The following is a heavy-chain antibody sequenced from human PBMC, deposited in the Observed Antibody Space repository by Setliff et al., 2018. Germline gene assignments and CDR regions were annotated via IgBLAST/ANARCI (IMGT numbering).Heavy chain of an antibody. J-gene: IGHJ4*02. CDR2: ISPYNGNT. V-gene: IGHV1-18*01. CDR1: GYTFKTYG. Sequence: ASVKVSCKASGYTFKTYGFTWVRQAPGQGLEWMGWISPYNGNTDSAQKFQGRVTMTTDTSTSTAYMELKSLRYDDTAVYYCAREVYCSGGRCYGQVPAALGHWGQRTLVTVSS. D-gene: IGHD2-15*01. CDR3: AREVYCSGGRCYGQVPAALGH.